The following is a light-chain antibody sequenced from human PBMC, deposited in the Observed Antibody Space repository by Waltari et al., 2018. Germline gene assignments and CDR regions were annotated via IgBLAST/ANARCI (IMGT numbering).Light chain of an antibody. CDR1: QSVSRY. CDR2: DAS. V-gene: IGKV3-20*01. Sequence: EIVLTQSPGTLSLSPGERATLPCRASQSVSRYLAWYQQKPGQAPRLLIYDASTRATDIPDRFSGSGSGTDFSLTISRLEPEDFAVYYCQKYGRLPATFGQGTKVEIK. J-gene: IGKJ1*01. CDR3: QKYGRLPAT.